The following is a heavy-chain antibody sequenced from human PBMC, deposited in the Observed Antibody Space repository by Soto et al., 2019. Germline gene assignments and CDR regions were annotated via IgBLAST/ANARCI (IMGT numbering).Heavy chain of an antibody. Sequence: SETLSLTCTVSGGSISSSSYYWGWIRQPPGKGLEWIGSIYYSGSTYYNPSLKSRVTISVDTSKNQFSLKLSSVTAADTAVYYCARQEDDYIWGSYQTRRGDAFDIWGQGTMVTVSS. D-gene: IGHD3-16*02. J-gene: IGHJ3*02. CDR1: GGSISSSSYY. CDR2: IYYSGST. CDR3: ARQEDDYIWGSYQTRRGDAFDI. V-gene: IGHV4-39*01.